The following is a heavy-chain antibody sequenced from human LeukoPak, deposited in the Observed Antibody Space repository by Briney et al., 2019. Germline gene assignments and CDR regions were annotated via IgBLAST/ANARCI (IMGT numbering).Heavy chain of an antibody. CDR3: ALALDY. Sequence: GGSLTLYCAASGFTFSDYDMNWVRQAPGKGLEWLSHISSDGSNIYYADSVRGRITISRDNAKNSLYLQMNSLRAEDSAIYYCALALDYWGQGTLVTVSS. D-gene: IGHD3-3*02. J-gene: IGHJ4*02. CDR2: ISSDGSNI. CDR1: GFTFSDYD. V-gene: IGHV3-48*03.